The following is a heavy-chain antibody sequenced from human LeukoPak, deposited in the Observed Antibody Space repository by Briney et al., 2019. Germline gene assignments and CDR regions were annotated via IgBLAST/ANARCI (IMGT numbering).Heavy chain of an antibody. CDR3: ARGGYSRGQGSPFDY. CDR1: GYTFTNYP. D-gene: IGHD6-19*01. CDR2: INTNTGNP. J-gene: IGHJ4*02. Sequence: ASVKVSCKASGYTFTNYPMIWVRQAPGQGLEWMRWINTNTGNPTYAQGFTGRFVFSLDTSVGTTYLQINSLKTEDTAVYYCARGGYSRGQGSPFDYWGQGTLVTVSS. V-gene: IGHV7-4-1*02.